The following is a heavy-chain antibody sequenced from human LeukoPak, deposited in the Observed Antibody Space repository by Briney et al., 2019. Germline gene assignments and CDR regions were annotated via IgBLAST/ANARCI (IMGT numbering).Heavy chain of an antibody. CDR3: ARVKATFRFLPLYADHDY. CDR1: GYTFTSYA. J-gene: IGHJ4*02. D-gene: IGHD2-8*01. CDR2: INAGNGNT. V-gene: IGHV1-3*01. Sequence: GASVKVSCKASGYTFTSYAMRWVRQAPGQRLEWMGWINAGNGNTKYSQKFQGRVTITRDTSASTAYMELSSLRSEDTAVYYCARVKATFRFLPLYADHDYWGQGTLVTVSS.